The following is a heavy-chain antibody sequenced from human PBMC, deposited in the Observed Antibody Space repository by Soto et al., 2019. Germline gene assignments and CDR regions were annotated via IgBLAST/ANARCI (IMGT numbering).Heavy chain of an antibody. V-gene: IGHV3-48*02. CDR2: ITGDTNRI. Sequence: EVQLVESGGGWVQPGGSLRLSCAASGFRFSIYSMNWVRQAPGKGLEWSAYITGDTNRIQYADSVKGRFTISRDNAKNSVYLQMHSLRDEDTAVYYCARSVEGHFDYWGQGTVVTVSS. D-gene: IGHD6-19*01. CDR1: GFRFSIYS. CDR3: ARSVEGHFDY. J-gene: IGHJ4*02.